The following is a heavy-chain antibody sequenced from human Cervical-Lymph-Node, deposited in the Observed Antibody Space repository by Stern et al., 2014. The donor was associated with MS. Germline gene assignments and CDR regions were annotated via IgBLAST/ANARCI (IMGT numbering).Heavy chain of an antibody. V-gene: IGHV1-18*01. J-gene: IGHJ4*02. CDR3: ARELRYFDWLSNFDY. CDR2: ISAYNGNT. Sequence: QVQLVQSGAEVKKPGASVKVSCKASGYTFTSYGISWGRQAPGQGLEWVGWISAYNGNTNYAQKLQGRVTMTTDTSTSTAYMELRSLRSDDTAVYYCARELRYFDWLSNFDYWGQGTLVTVSS. D-gene: IGHD3-9*01. CDR1: GYTFTSYG.